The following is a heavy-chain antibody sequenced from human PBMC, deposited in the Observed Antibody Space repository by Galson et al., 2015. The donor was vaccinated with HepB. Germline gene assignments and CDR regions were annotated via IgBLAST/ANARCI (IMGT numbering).Heavy chain of an antibody. CDR3: VRDGGFLSTLWYGLNC. CDR2: TYYRSKWYT. CDR1: GDSVSSNSAS. Sequence: CAISGDSVSSNSASWNWIRQSQSSGLEWLRRTYYRSKWYTVYAFFVESRITVNPDTSRNHFSLQLNSVTPEDTAVYYCVRDGGFLSTLWYGLNCWGQGTLVTVSS. D-gene: IGHD2-21*01. V-gene: IGHV6-1*01. J-gene: IGHJ4*02.